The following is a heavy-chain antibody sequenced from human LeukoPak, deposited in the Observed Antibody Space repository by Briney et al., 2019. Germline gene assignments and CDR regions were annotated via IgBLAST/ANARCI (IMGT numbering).Heavy chain of an antibody. Sequence: PSETLSLTCTVSGGSISISSYYWGWIRQPPGKGLEWIGSIYYSGSTYYNPSLKSRVTIPVDTSKNQFSLKLSSVTAADTAVYYCARRYSYGHTFDYWGQGTLVTVSS. D-gene: IGHD5-18*01. CDR3: ARRYSYGHTFDY. CDR1: GGSISISSYY. V-gene: IGHV4-39*01. J-gene: IGHJ4*02. CDR2: IYYSGST.